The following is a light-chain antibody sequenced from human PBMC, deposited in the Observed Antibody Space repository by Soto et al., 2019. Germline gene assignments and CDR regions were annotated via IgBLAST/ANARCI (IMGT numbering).Light chain of an antibody. J-gene: IGLJ1*01. Sequence: QSVLTQPPSVSGSPGQSVAISCTGTSSDVGNYNRVSWYQQPPGTAPKLMIYEVSNRPSGVPDRFSGSKSGNTASLTISGLQAEHEADYYCCSYTTSSTYVFGTGTKVTVL. CDR1: SSDVGNYNR. CDR2: EVS. CDR3: CSYTTSSTYV. V-gene: IGLV2-18*02.